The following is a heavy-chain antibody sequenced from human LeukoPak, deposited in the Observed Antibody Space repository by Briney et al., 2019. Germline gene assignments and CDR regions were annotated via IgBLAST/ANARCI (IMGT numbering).Heavy chain of an antibody. Sequence: ASVKVSCKASGYTFTSYYIHWVRQAPGQGLEWMGIINPSGGSTSYAQKFQGRVTMTRDMSTSTVYMELSSLRSEDTAVYNCARDSRTVYYYGSGSYSGWGQGTLVTVSS. J-gene: IGHJ4*02. D-gene: IGHD3-10*01. CDR3: ARDSRTVYYYGSGSYSG. CDR2: INPSGGST. CDR1: GYTFTSYY. V-gene: IGHV1-46*01.